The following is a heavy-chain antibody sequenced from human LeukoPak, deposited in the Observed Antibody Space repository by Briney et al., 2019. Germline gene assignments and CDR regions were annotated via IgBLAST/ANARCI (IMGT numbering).Heavy chain of an antibody. CDR1: GFTFSDYA. J-gene: IGHJ4*02. D-gene: IGHD3-10*01. CDR3: AKSSDLWFGET. CDR2: ISGSGAST. V-gene: IGHV3-23*01. Sequence: PGGSLRLSCVVSGFTFSDYAMSWVRQAPGKGLDWVSVISGSGASTYYADSVRGRFTISRDNSKNTLYLQMNSLRAEDTALYYCAKSSDLWFGETWGQGTLVTVSS.